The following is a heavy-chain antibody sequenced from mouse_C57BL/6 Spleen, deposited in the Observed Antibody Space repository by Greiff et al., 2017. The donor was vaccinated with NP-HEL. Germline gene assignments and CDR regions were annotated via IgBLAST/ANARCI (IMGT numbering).Heavy chain of an antibody. CDR1: GYTFTNYW. D-gene: IGHD1-1*01. CDR3: ARYYGSRDYFDY. J-gene: IGHJ2*01. V-gene: IGHV1-63*01. CDR2: IYPGGGYT. Sequence: VKLMESGAELVRPGTSVKMSCKASGYTFTNYWIGWAKQRPGHGLEWIGDIYPGGGYTNYNEKFKGKATLTADKSSSTAYMQFSSLTSEDSAIYYCARYYGSRDYFDYWGQGTTLTVSS.